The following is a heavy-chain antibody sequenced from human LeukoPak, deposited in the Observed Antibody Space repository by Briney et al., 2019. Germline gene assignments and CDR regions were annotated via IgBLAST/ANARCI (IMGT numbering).Heavy chain of an antibody. D-gene: IGHD4-17*01. CDR3: AREHTVTRGIDY. CDR1: GGTFSSYA. V-gene: IGHV1-69*04. CDR2: IIPILGIA. J-gene: IGHJ4*02. Sequence: SVKVSCKASGGTFSSYAISWVRQAPGQGLEWMGMIIPILGIANYAQKFQGRVTITADKSTSTAYMELSSLRSEDTAVYYCAREHTVTRGIDYWGQGTLVTVSS.